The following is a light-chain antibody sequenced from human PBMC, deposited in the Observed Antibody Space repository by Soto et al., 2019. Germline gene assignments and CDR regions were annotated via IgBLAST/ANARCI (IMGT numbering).Light chain of an antibody. V-gene: IGLV2-14*01. CDR1: SSDVGTYKY. Sequence: QSALTQPASVSGSPGQSITISCTGTSSDVGTYKYVSWYQQQPGKAPKLLIYEVSNRPSGVSNRFSGSKSGNTASLTISGLQAEDEADYYCSSYTSKVFGSGTKVTV. CDR2: EVS. CDR3: SSYTSKV. J-gene: IGLJ1*01.